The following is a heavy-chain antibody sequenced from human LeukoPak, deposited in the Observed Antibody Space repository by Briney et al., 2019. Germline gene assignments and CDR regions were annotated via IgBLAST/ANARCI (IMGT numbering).Heavy chain of an antibody. CDR1: GFTFSSYW. V-gene: IGHV3-7*01. Sequence: PGGSLRLSCAASGFTFSSYWMSWVRQAPGKGLEWVANIKQDGSEKYYVDSVKGRFTISRDNAKNSRYLQMNSLRAEDTAVYYCARDHCSSTSCHNDYWGQGTLVTVSS. D-gene: IGHD2-2*01. J-gene: IGHJ4*02. CDR3: ARDHCSSTSCHNDY. CDR2: IKQDGSEK.